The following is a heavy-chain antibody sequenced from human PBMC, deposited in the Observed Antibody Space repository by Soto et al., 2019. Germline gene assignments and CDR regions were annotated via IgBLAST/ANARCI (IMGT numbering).Heavy chain of an antibody. J-gene: IGHJ4*02. CDR1: GGSLDSYY. Sequence: SDTLSLTCTVSGGSLDSYYWSRFRQPPGKGLDWIGYIYYSGSTNYNTSRKSRVTISVDTSKNQLSLKVASVTAADTAVYYCSRHVCSSTRCRPYFVNSGQGTLVTLPS. CDR3: SRHVCSSTRCRPYFVN. D-gene: IGHD2-2*01. V-gene: IGHV4-59*08. CDR2: IYYSGST.